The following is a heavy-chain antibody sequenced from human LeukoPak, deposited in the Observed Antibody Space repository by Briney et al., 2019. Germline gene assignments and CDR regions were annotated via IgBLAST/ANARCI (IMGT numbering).Heavy chain of an antibody. Sequence: SETLSLTCTVSGGSISSGGYYWSWIRQHPGKGLEWIGYIYYSGSTYYNPSLKSRVTISVDTSKNQFSLKLSSVTAADTAVYYCARNLMVRGVIGYRGQGTLVTVSS. J-gene: IGHJ4*02. D-gene: IGHD3-10*01. CDR2: IYYSGST. CDR1: GGSISSGGYY. CDR3: ARNLMVRGVIGY. V-gene: IGHV4-31*03.